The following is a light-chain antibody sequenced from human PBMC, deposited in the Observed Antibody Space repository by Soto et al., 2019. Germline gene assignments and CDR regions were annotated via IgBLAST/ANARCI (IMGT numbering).Light chain of an antibody. Sequence: QSALTQPPSASGSPGQSVTISCTGTSSDVGGYNYVSWYQQHPGKAPKLMIYEVSKRPSGVPDRFSGSKSGNTASLTVSGLQAEEEAEYYCNSYAGSNNWVFGGGTKLTVL. J-gene: IGLJ3*02. V-gene: IGLV2-8*01. CDR2: EVS. CDR1: SSDVGGYNY. CDR3: NSYAGSNNWV.